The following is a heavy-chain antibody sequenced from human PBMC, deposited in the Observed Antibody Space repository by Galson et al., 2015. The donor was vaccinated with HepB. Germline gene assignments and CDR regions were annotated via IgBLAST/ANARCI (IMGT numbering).Heavy chain of an antibody. CDR2: INPKSGGT. Sequence: SVKVSCKASGYTFTGYYIHWVRQAPGQGLEWTGWINPKSGGTNYAQKFQGWVTMTRDTSINTTYMELNRLRSDGTAVYYCARGAMIRGEGYNFGMDVWGQGTTVTVSS. V-gene: IGHV1-2*04. J-gene: IGHJ6*02. CDR1: GYTFTGYY. CDR3: ARGAMIRGEGYNFGMDV. D-gene: IGHD3-10*01.